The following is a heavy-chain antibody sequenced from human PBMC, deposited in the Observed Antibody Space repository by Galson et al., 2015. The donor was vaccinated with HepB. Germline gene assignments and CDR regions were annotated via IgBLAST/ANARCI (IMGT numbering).Heavy chain of an antibody. CDR3: AKAGQYFDTYFFDS. Sequence: SLRLSCAASGFTFGSYGMHWVRQAPGKGLEWLAVISYDGNQNYHADSVKGRFTIPRDNSKNTLSLQMNSLRTEDTAVYYCAKAGQYFDTYFFDSWGQGALVTVSS. V-gene: IGHV3-30*18. J-gene: IGHJ4*02. CDR1: GFTFGSYG. CDR2: ISYDGNQN. D-gene: IGHD3-9*01.